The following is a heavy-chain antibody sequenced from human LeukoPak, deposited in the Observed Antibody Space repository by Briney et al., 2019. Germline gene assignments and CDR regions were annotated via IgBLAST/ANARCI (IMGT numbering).Heavy chain of an antibody. V-gene: IGHV4-38-2*01. CDR1: GYSISSGYY. D-gene: IGHD2/OR15-2a*01. J-gene: IGHJ4*02. Sequence: SETLSLTCAVSGYSISSGYYWGWIRQPPGKGLEWIGSIYHSGNTYYTPSLKSRVIISVDTSKNQLSLKLSSVTAADTAVYYCARLEYSPRYFFDYWGQGTLVTVSS. CDR3: ARLEYSPRYFFDY. CDR2: IYHSGNT.